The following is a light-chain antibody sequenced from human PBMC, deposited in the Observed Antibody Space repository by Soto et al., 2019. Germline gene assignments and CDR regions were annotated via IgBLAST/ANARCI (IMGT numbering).Light chain of an antibody. Sequence: QAVVTQPPSASGTPGQRVTISCSGSSSNIGSNTVNWYQQLPGTAPKLLIYSNNQRPSGVPDRFSGSKSGTSASLAISGLQSEDEADYYCAAWDDSLNGVVFRGGTKLTVL. CDR1: SSNIGSNT. V-gene: IGLV1-44*01. J-gene: IGLJ2*01. CDR2: SNN. CDR3: AAWDDSLNGVV.